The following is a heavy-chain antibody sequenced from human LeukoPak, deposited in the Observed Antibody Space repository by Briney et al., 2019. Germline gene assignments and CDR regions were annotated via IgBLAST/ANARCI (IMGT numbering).Heavy chain of an antibody. J-gene: IGHJ4*02. CDR3: ARDRRSLGIAVAGTGGYFDS. CDR2: ISGSSSTI. Sequence: PGGSLRLSCAASGFTFSSYGMNWVRQAPGKGLEWVSYISGSSSTIYYADSVKGRFTISRDNAKNSLYPQMNSLRAEDTAVYYCARDRRSLGIAVAGTGGYFDSWGQGTLVTVSS. D-gene: IGHD6-19*01. CDR1: GFTFSSYG. V-gene: IGHV3-48*01.